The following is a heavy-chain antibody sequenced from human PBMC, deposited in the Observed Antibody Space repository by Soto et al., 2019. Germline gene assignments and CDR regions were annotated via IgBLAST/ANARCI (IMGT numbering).Heavy chain of an antibody. CDR1: GATSTEYV. V-gene: IGHV1-69*06. Sequence: QKRLGRPGAEVGKPGSSVKVSCKATGATSTEYVFTWVGRAPGQGLKSWGGIVPMFGTSKYAQKFQGRVTITADTSTNIAYMELRSLRSEDTAVYYCNRGSEYDFWSGYLWGQGTLVSVSS. D-gene: IGHD3-3*01. CDR3: NRGSEYDFWSGYL. CDR2: IVPMFGTS. J-gene: IGHJ4*02.